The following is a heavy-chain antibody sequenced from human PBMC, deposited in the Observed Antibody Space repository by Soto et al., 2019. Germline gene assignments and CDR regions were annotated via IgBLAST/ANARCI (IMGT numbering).Heavy chain of an antibody. Sequence: GASVKVSCKTSGYNFISYGLSWVRQAPGQGLEWMGWITPFNGNTNYPQRFRGKITMTTDTATNTGYLELRNLKSDDTAVYYCAVPRATPGVALSNWFGPWGQGSLVNVSS. CDR1: GYNFISYG. CDR2: ITPFNGNT. D-gene: IGHD2-15*01. CDR3: AVPRATPGVALSNWFGP. V-gene: IGHV1-18*04. J-gene: IGHJ5*02.